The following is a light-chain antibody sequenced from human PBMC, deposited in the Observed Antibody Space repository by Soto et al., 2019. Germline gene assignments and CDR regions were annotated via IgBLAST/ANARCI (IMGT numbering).Light chain of an antibody. CDR3: MQSTQLPLT. V-gene: IGKV2D-29*02. J-gene: IGKJ5*01. CDR1: QSLLSSGGETY. CDR2: EVS. Sequence: DIVMSQTPLSLSVTPGQPASISWRSSQSLLSSGGETYLFWYLQRPGQSPQLLIYEVSNRISAVPDRFSGSGSGTDFTLKISRVEAEHAGVYYCMQSTQLPLTFGQGTRLEIK.